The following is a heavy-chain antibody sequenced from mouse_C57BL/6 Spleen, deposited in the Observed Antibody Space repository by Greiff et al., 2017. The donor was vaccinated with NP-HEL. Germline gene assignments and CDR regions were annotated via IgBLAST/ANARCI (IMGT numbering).Heavy chain of an antibody. CDR1: GFTFTDYY. Sequence: EVHLVESGGGLVQPGGSLSLSCAASGFTFTDYYMSWVRQPPGKALEWLGFIRNKANGYTTEYSASVKGRFTISRDNSQSILYLQMNALRAEDSATYYFSRPYDYDVPYAMDYWGQGTSVTVSS. V-gene: IGHV7-3*01. CDR3: SRPYDYDVPYAMDY. D-gene: IGHD2-4*01. CDR2: IRNKANGYTT. J-gene: IGHJ4*01.